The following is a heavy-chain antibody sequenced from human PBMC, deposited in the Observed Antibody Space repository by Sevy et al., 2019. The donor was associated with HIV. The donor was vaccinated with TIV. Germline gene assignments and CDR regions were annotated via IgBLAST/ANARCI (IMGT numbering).Heavy chain of an antibody. J-gene: IGHJ3*02. CDR1: EFTFSNYA. Sequence: GGCLRLSCETSEFTFSNYAMSWVRQAPGKGLEWVSSISGSGGETYYANSVKGRFTISRDKSKNTVYLQMNSLRAEDTAVYYCAKDMIVVVGEALNIWGQGTMVTVSS. CDR3: AKDMIVVVGEALNI. CDR2: ISGSGGET. D-gene: IGHD3-22*01. V-gene: IGHV3-23*01.